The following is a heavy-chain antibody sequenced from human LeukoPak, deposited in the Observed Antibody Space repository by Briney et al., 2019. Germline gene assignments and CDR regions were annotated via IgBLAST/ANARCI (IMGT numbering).Heavy chain of an antibody. CDR3: ARGRSYYNFFDY. Sequence: GGSLRLSCAASGFTFSSYEMNWVRQAPGKELEWVSYISSSGSTIYYADSVKGRFTISRDNAKNSLYLQMNSLRAEDTAVYYCARGRSYYNFFDYWGQGTLVTVSS. D-gene: IGHD1-26*01. V-gene: IGHV3-48*03. CDR1: GFTFSSYE. CDR2: ISSSGSTI. J-gene: IGHJ4*02.